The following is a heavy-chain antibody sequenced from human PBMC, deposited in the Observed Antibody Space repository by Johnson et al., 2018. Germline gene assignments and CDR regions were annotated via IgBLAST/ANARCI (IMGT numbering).Heavy chain of an antibody. CDR2: ITWNGGST. D-gene: IGHD5-12*01. Sequence: EVQLVETGGGLVQPGGSLRLSCAASGFTFSSYWMHWVRQAPGKGLEWVSLITWNGGSTYYADSVKGRFTTSRDNSKNSLYLQMNSLRTEETALYYCARDRGYNYMDVWGKGTTVTVAS. CDR1: GFTFSSYW. CDR3: ARDRGYNYMDV. J-gene: IGHJ6*03. V-gene: IGHV3-43*01.